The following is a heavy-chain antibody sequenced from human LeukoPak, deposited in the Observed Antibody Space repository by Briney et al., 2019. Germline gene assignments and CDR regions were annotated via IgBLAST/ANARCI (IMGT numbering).Heavy chain of an antibody. CDR1: GYTFTSYG. CDR3: ARDQGIVVVPAANPYYYYYGMDV. D-gene: IGHD2-2*01. V-gene: IGHV1-18*01. CDR2: ISAYNGNT. Sequence: ASVKVSCKASGYTFTSYGISWVRQAPGQGLEWMGWISAYNGNTNYAQKLQGRVTMTTDTSTSTACMELRSLRSDDTAVYYCARDQGIVVVPAANPYYYYYGMDVWGQGTTVTVSS. J-gene: IGHJ6*02.